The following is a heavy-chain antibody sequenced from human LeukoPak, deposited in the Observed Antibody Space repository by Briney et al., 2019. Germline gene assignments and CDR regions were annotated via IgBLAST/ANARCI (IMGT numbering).Heavy chain of an antibody. CDR1: GGSFSGYY. J-gene: IGHJ3*02. V-gene: IGHV4-34*01. Sequence: SETLSLTCAVYGGSFSGYYWSWIRQPPGEGLEWIGEINHSGSTNYNPSLKSRVTISVDTSKNQFSLKLSSVTAADTAVYYCAGTSRYYYDSSGSRAFDIWGQGTMVTVSS. D-gene: IGHD3-22*01. CDR3: AGTSRYYYDSSGSRAFDI. CDR2: INHSGST.